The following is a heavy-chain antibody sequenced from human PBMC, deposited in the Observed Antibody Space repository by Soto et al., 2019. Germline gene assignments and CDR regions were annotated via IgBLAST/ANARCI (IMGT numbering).Heavy chain of an antibody. CDR1: GGSFSGYY. V-gene: IGHV4-34*01. CDR2: INHSGST. Sequence: SETLSLTCAVYGGSFSGYYWSWIRQPPGKGPEWIGEINHSGSTNYNPSLKSRVTISVDTSKNQFSLKLSSVTAADTAVYYCASVISSSIYYFYYMDVWGKGTTVTVSS. D-gene: IGHD6-6*01. J-gene: IGHJ6*03. CDR3: ASVISSSIYYFYYMDV.